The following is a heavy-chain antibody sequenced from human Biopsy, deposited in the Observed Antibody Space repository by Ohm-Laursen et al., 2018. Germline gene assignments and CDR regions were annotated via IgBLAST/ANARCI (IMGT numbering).Heavy chain of an antibody. Sequence: TLSLTCSVSGGSVSSSNYYWNWIRQTPGKGLEWIGFIYNTERTNYNPSLKSRATISLDTSKNQFSLELSSVIPSDTAVYYCAIDRVPRRGVMPVYYYGMDVWGQGSTVTVSS. V-gene: IGHV4-61*01. CDR2: IYNTERT. CDR3: AIDRVPRRGVMPVYYYGMDV. D-gene: IGHD2-21*01. CDR1: GGSVSSSNYY. J-gene: IGHJ6*02.